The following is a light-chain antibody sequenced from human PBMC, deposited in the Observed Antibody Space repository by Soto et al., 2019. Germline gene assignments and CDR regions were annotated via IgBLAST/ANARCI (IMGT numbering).Light chain of an antibody. J-gene: IGKJ1*01. CDR3: QQYGSSPPWT. V-gene: IGKV3-20*01. Sequence: IGFTQSPGTLSFSPGERATLSCRASQSVSSSYLAWYQQKPGQAPRLLIYGASSRATGIPDRFSGSGSGTDFTLTISRLEPEDFAVYYCQQYGSSPPWTFGQGTKVDIK. CDR1: QSVSSSY. CDR2: GAS.